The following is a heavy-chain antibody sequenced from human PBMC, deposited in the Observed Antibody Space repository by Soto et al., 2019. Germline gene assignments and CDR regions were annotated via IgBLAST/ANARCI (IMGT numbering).Heavy chain of an antibody. V-gene: IGHV1-3*01. D-gene: IGHD6-19*01. CDR3: ARDRMAVAGAYNWFDP. J-gene: IGHJ5*02. CDR1: GYTFTSYA. CDR2: INAGNGNT. Sequence: ASVKVSCKASGYTFTSYAMHWVRQAPGQRLEWMGWINAGNGNTKYSQKFQGRVTITRDTSASTAYMELSSLRSEDTAVYYCARDRMAVAGAYNWFDPWGQGTLVTVSS.